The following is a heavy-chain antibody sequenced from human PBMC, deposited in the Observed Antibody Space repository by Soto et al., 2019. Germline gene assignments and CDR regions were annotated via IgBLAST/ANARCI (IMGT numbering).Heavy chain of an antibody. J-gene: IGHJ4*02. D-gene: IGHD6-19*01. CDR3: ARDPYSSGWYDPYFDY. CDR1: GFTFSSYA. V-gene: IGHV3-30-3*01. CDR2: ISYDGSNK. Sequence: GGSLRLSCAVSGFTFSSYAMHWVRQAPGKGLEWVAVISYDGSNKYYADSVKGRLTISRDNSKNTLYLQMNSLRAEDTAVYYCARDPYSSGWYDPYFDYWGQGTLVTVSS.